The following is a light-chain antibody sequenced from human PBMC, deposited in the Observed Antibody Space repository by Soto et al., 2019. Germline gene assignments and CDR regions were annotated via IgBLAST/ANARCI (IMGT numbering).Light chain of an antibody. CDR2: KAS. CDR1: QSIDTW. J-gene: IGKJ1*01. Sequence: DIQMTQSPSILSASVGDRVTITCRASQSIDTWLAWHQQKPGKAPKLLISKASNLESGVPSRFSGSGSGTEFTLTISSLQPDDFATYYCQQYNSYRAFGQGTKLDIK. CDR3: QQYNSYRA. V-gene: IGKV1-5*03.